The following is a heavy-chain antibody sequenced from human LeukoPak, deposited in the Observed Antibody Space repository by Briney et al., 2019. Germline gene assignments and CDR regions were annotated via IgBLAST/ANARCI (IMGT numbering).Heavy chain of an antibody. CDR2: IKQDGSEK. CDR1: GFTFSNSW. D-gene: IGHD2-2*01. V-gene: IGHV3-7*01. Sequence: GGSLRLSCAASGFTFSNSWMNWVRQAPGKGLEWVANIKQDGSEKYYLDSVKGRSTISRDNAKNSLYLQMNSLRAEDTAVYYCARRYCSSTSCTFDYWGQGTLVSVSS. J-gene: IGHJ4*02. CDR3: ARRYCSSTSCTFDY.